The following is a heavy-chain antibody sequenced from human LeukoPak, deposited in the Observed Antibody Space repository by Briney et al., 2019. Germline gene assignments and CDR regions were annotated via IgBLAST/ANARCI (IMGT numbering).Heavy chain of an antibody. CDR3: ARAFLAGYYYGSVRAGYFDL. V-gene: IGHV4-30-4*01. Sequence: SQTLSLTCTVSGGSISSGDYYWSWIRQPPGKGLEWIGYICYSGSTYYNPSLKSRVTISVDTSKNQFSLKLSSVTAADTAVYYCARAFLAGYYYGSVRAGYFDLWGRGTLVTVSS. CDR2: ICYSGST. D-gene: IGHD3-10*01. CDR1: GGSISSGDYY. J-gene: IGHJ2*01.